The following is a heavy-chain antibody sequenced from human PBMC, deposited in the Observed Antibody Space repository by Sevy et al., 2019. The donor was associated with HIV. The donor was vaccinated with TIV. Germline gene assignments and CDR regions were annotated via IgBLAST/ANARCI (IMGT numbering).Heavy chain of an antibody. CDR2: ISGSGGST. V-gene: IGHV3-23*01. CDR3: AKGSNRVAGPLIYYYYYYMDV. CDR1: GFTFSSYA. D-gene: IGHD6-19*01. J-gene: IGHJ6*03. Sequence: GGSLRLSCAASGFTFSSYAMSWVRQAPGKGLEWVSAISGSGGSTYYADSVKGRFTISSDNSKNTLYLQMNSLRAEDTAVYYCAKGSNRVAGPLIYYYYYYMDVWGKGTTVTVSS.